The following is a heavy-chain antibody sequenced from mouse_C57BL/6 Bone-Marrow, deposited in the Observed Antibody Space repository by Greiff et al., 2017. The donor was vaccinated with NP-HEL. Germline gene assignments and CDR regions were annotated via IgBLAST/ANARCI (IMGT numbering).Heavy chain of an antibody. Sequence: EVQLVESGGGLVQPGGSLSLSCAASGFTFTDYYMSWVRQPPGKALEWLGFIRNKANGYTTEYSASVKGRFTISRDNSQSILYLQMNALRAEDSATSYCARYPSTTLGYAMDYWGQGTSVTVSS. J-gene: IGHJ4*01. D-gene: IGHD1-1*01. CDR1: GFTFTDYY. CDR2: IRNKANGYTT. V-gene: IGHV7-3*01. CDR3: ARYPSTTLGYAMDY.